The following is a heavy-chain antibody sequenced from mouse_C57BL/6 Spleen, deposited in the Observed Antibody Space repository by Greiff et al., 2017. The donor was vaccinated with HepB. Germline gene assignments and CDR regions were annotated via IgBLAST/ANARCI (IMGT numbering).Heavy chain of an antibody. Sequence: VQLVESGPGLVQPSQSLSITCTVSGFSLTSYGVHWVRQSPGKGLEWLGVIWRGGSTDYNAAFMSRLSITKDNSKSQVFFKMNSLQADDTAIYYCATPLRQNYAMDYWGQGTSVTVSS. V-gene: IGHV2-5*01. CDR1: GFSLTSYG. CDR3: ATPLRQNYAMDY. J-gene: IGHJ4*01. CDR2: IWRGGST. D-gene: IGHD1-2*01.